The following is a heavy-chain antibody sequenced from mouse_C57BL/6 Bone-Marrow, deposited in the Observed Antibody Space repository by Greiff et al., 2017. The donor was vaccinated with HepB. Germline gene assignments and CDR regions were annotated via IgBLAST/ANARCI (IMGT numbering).Heavy chain of an antibody. CDR1: GFTFSNYW. CDR2: IRLKSDNYAT. Sequence: EVMLVESGGGLVQPGGSMKLSCVASGFTFSNYWMNWVRQSPEKGLEWVAQIRLKSDNYATHYAESVKGRFTISRDDSKSSVYLQMNNLRAEDTGIYYCTGYGSSQSAMDYWGQGTSVTVSS. J-gene: IGHJ4*01. D-gene: IGHD1-1*01. CDR3: TGYGSSQSAMDY. V-gene: IGHV6-3*01.